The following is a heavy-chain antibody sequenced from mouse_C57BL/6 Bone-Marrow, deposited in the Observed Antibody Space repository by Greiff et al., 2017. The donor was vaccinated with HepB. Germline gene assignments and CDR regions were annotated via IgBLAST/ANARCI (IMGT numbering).Heavy chain of an antibody. CDR3: ARFYYGSSYWIYFDY. J-gene: IGHJ2*01. CDR2: INPSTGGT. D-gene: IGHD1-1*01. Sequence: VHVKQSGPELVKPGASVKISCKASGYSFTGYYMNWVKQSPEKSLEWIGEINPSTGGTTYNQKFKAKATLTVDKSSSTAYMQLKSLTSEDSAVYYCARFYYGSSYWIYFDYWGQGTTLTVSS. V-gene: IGHV1-42*01. CDR1: GYSFTGYY.